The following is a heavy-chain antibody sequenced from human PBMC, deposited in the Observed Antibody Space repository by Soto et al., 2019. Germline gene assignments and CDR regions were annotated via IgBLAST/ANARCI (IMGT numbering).Heavy chain of an antibody. CDR3: ARSLVVAATRVFDS. CDR2: IIPIFGTA. J-gene: IGHJ4*02. CDR1: GGTFSSYA. D-gene: IGHD2-15*01. V-gene: IGHV1-69*13. Sequence: ASVKVSCKASGGTFSSYAISWVRQAPGQGLEWMGGIIPIFGTANYAQKFQGRVTITADESTSTAYMELSSLRSEDTAVYYCARSLVVAATRVFDSWGQGTLVTVSS.